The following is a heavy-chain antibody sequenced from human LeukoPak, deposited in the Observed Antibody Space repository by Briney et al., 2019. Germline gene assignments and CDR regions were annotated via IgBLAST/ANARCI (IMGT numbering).Heavy chain of an antibody. CDR3: ARSYGDYGYYYYGMDV. V-gene: IGHV3-21*04. Sequence: GGSLRLSCAASGFTFRNYNMNWVRQAPGKGLEWVSSISESSSFIQYADSVKGRFAISRDNAKNSLYLQMNSLRAEDTAVYYCARSYGDYGYYYYGMDVWGQGTTVTVSS. D-gene: IGHD4-17*01. J-gene: IGHJ6*02. CDR1: GFTFRNYN. CDR2: ISESSSFI.